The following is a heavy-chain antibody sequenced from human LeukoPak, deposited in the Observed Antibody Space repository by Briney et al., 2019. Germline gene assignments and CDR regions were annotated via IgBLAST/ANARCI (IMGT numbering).Heavy chain of an antibody. D-gene: IGHD3-22*01. Sequence: GGSLRLSCAASGFTFDDYAMHWVRQAPGKGLEWVSGISWNSGSIGYADSVKGRFTISRDNSKNTLYLQMNSLRAEDTAVYYCAKENHYYDSSGFDWGQGTLVTVSS. J-gene: IGHJ4*02. CDR3: AKENHYYDSSGFD. CDR1: GFTFDDYA. V-gene: IGHV3-9*01. CDR2: ISWNSGSI.